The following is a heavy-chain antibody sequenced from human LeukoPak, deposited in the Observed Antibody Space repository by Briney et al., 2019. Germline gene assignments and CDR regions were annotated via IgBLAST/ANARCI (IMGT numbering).Heavy chain of an antibody. CDR2: IYSKADGGTT. D-gene: IGHD3-3*01. J-gene: IGHJ4*02. CDR1: GFTFSNAW. Sequence: RGGSVRLSCAASGFTFSNAWMSWVRQVPGKGREWVGRIYSKADGGTTDYAAPVKGRFTISRDDSKNMLFLQMNSLKTEDTAVYYCTTEWSGRPDYWGQGTLVTVSS. CDR3: TTEWSGRPDY. V-gene: IGHV3-15*01.